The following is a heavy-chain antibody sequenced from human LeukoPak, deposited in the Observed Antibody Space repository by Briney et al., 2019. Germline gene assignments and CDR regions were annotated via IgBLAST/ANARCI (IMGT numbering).Heavy chain of an antibody. D-gene: IGHD5-18*01. Sequence: PGGSLRLSCAASGFSFSNYWMKWVRQDPGKGLEWVANINEDGSEKYYVDSVRGRFTISRDNAKNSLYLQMNSLRAEDTAVYYCAKLASYGYDYWGQGTLVTVSS. V-gene: IGHV3-7*01. CDR1: GFSFSNYW. CDR2: INEDGSEK. CDR3: AKLASYGYDY. J-gene: IGHJ4*02.